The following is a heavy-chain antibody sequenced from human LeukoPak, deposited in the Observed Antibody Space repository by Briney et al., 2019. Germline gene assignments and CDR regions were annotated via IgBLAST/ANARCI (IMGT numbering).Heavy chain of an antibody. J-gene: IGHJ4*02. D-gene: IGHD6-19*01. CDR1: GFPLNSYR. CDR3: AKDRLLFPQVAGTNFDY. V-gene: IGHV3-30*18. Sequence: PGGAPGLPRAAPGFPLNSYRLHLGPPAPGKGLGGGGGILYDGSNKYYADSVKGRFTISRDNSKNTLYLQMNSLRAEDTAVYYCAKDRLLFPQVAGTNFDYWGQGTLVTVSS. CDR2: ILYDGSNK.